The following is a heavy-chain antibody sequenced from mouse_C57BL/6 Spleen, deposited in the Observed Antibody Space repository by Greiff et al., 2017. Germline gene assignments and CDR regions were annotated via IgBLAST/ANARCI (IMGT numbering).Heavy chain of an antibody. Sequence: EVKLQESGGDLVKPGGSLKLSCAASGFTFSSYGMSWVRQTPDKRLEWVATISSGGSYTYYPDSVKGRFTISRDNAKNTLYLQMSSLKSEDTAMYYCARHGGSSYNYAMDYWGQGTSVTVSS. CDR1: GFTFSSYG. CDR3: ARHGGSSYNYAMDY. V-gene: IGHV5-6*01. D-gene: IGHD1-1*01. J-gene: IGHJ4*01. CDR2: ISSGGSYT.